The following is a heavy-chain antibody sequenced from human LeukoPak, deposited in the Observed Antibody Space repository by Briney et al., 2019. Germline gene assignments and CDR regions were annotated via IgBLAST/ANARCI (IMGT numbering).Heavy chain of an antibody. V-gene: IGHV1-18*01. D-gene: IGHD2-2*02. CDR2: ISAYNGNT. CDR1: GYTFTSYG. Sequence: ASVKVSCKASGYTFTSYGISWVRQAPGQGLEWMGWISAYNGNTYYAQKLQGRVTMTTDTSTSTAYMELRSLRSDDTAVYYCARVVIVVVPAAIQEGWFDPWGQGTLVTVSS. J-gene: IGHJ5*02. CDR3: ARVVIVVVPAAIQEGWFDP.